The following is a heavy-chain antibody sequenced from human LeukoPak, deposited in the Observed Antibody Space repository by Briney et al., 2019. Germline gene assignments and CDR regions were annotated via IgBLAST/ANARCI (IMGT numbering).Heavy chain of an antibody. V-gene: IGHV4-39*07. CDR2: IYYSGNT. Sequence: PSETLSLTCTVSGGSISNYYWGWIRQAPGKGLEWIGSIYYSGNTCYNSSLKSRVTISLDTSKNQFSLNLFSVTAADTAVYYCARGRRYFDWLFHSPREYFDYWGQGTLVTVSS. D-gene: IGHD3-9*01. CDR1: GGSISNYY. J-gene: IGHJ4*02. CDR3: ARGRRYFDWLFHSPREYFDY.